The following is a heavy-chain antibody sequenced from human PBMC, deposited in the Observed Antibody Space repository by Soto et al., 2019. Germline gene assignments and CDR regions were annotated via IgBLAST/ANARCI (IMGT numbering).Heavy chain of an antibody. CDR2: ISGYNGNT. V-gene: IGHV1-18*04. CDR3: ARVDYYDSSGYYGY. CDR1: GYTFTIYG. D-gene: IGHD3-22*01. J-gene: IGHJ4*02. Sequence: QVQLVQSGAEVKKPGASVKVSCKASGYTFTIYGISWVRQAPGQGLEWMGWISGYNGNTDYAQNLKDRVTLTTDASTSSVYMELRSIRSDDTAVYYCARVDYYDSSGYYGYWGQGTLITVSS.